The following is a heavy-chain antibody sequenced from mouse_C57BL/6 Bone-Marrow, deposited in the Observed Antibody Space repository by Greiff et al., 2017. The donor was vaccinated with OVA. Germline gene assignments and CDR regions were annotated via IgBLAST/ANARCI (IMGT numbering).Heavy chain of an antibody. V-gene: IGHV2-9-1*01. CDR1: GFSLTSYA. CDR2: IWTGGGT. Sequence: VKLVESGPGLVAPSQSLSITCTVSGFSLTSYAISWVRQPPGKGLEWLGVIWTGGGTTYNSALKSRLSISKDNSKSQVFLKMNSLQTDDTARYYCARNYGSKTDWYFDVWGTGTTVTVSS. D-gene: IGHD1-1*01. J-gene: IGHJ1*03. CDR3: ARNYGSKTDWYFDV.